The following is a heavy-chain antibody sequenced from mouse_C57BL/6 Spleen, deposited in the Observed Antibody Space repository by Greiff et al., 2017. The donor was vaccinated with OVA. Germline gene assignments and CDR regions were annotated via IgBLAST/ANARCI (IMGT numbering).Heavy chain of an antibody. J-gene: IGHJ2*01. CDR3: ARRGGRGYYFDY. D-gene: IGHD3-3*01. CDR1: GYAFTNYL. V-gene: IGHV1-54*01. Sequence: QVQLQQSGAELVRPGTSVKVSCKASGYAFTNYLIEWVKQRPGQGLEWIGVINPGSGGTNYNEKFKGKATLTADKSSSTAYMQLSSLTSEDSAVYFCARRGGRGYYFDYWGQGTTLTVSS. CDR2: INPGSGGT.